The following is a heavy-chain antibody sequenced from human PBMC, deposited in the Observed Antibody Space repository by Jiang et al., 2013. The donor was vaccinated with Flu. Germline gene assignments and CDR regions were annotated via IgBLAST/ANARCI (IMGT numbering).Heavy chain of an antibody. CDR3: ARQDYDHTSGYSFDY. Sequence: KKPGESLKISCKGSGYSFANYWIGWVRQMPGKGLEWMGIFYPGDSDTRYSPSFQGQVTISADTSISTAFLQWSSLKASDTAMYYCARQDYDHTSGYSFDYWGQGTLVTVSS. CDR1: GYSFANYW. CDR2: FYPGDSDT. D-gene: IGHD3-22*01. J-gene: IGHJ4*02. V-gene: IGHV5-51*01.